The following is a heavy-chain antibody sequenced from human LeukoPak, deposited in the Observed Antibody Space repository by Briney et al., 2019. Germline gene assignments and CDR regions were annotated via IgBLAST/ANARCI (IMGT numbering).Heavy chain of an antibody. V-gene: IGHV3-48*01. Sequence: PGGSLRLSCAVSGFTFSSYSMNWVRQAPGKGLEWVSYISSSSSTIYYADSVKGRFTISRDNAKNSLYLQMNSLRAEDTAVYYCARESGQYSSGWYFGLYDYWGQGTLVTVSS. CDR2: ISSSSSTI. CDR3: ARESGQYSSGWYFGLYDY. CDR1: GFTFSSYS. D-gene: IGHD6-19*01. J-gene: IGHJ4*02.